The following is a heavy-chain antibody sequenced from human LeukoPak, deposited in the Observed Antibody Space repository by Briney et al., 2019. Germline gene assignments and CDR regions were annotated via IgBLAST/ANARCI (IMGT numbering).Heavy chain of an antibody. CDR1: GGTFSSYA. D-gene: IGHD1-26*01. Sequence: GASVKVSCTASGGTFSSYAISWVRQAPGQGLEWMGGIIPIFGTANYAQKLQGRVTITTDESTSTAYMELSSLRSEDTAVYYCARDSGSYHGDYWGQGTLVTVSS. CDR3: ARDSGSYHGDY. CDR2: IIPIFGTA. J-gene: IGHJ4*02. V-gene: IGHV1-69*05.